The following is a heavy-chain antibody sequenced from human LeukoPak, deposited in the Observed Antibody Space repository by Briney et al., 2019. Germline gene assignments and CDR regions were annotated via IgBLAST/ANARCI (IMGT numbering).Heavy chain of an antibody. CDR3: ARLGSYFDY. Sequence: SETLSLTCTVSGDSLTSYYWSWIRQPPGKGLQWIGCIYYSGTVNYNPSLKSRVTISVDTSKNQFSLNLSSVTAADTAVYYCARLGSYFDYWGQGTLVTVSS. CDR1: GDSLTSYY. CDR2: IYYSGTV. J-gene: IGHJ4*02. V-gene: IGHV4-59*08.